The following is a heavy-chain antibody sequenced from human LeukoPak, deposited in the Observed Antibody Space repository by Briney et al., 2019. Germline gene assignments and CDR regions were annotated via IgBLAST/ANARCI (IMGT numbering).Heavy chain of an antibody. CDR1: GFSLSSYG. CDR2: ISYDGSNK. Sequence: GGSLRLSCAASGFSLSSYGMHWVRQAPGKGLEWVAVISYDGSNKYYVDSVKGRFTISRDDSKNTLYLQMNSLKTEDTAVYYCTGFHYYGSGSYYYYMDVWGKGTTVTVSS. CDR3: TGFHYYGSGSYYYYMDV. D-gene: IGHD3-10*01. J-gene: IGHJ6*03. V-gene: IGHV3-30*03.